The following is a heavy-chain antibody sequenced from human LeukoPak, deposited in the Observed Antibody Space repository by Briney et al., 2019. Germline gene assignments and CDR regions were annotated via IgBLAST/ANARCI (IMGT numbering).Heavy chain of an antibody. D-gene: IGHD3-22*01. J-gene: IGHJ6*02. CDR3: AKGFPTLHFYDRRGYDSPSMDV. V-gene: IGHV3-23*01. CDR2: ISGIRGST. Sequence: GCSLILSCAASGVTFSSYAMSRVRHAPEDSVDCMSAISGIRGSTYYADSVKGRVTIARDNSKNTLYLQMNSLTAEDQAVYYCAKGFPTLHFYDRRGYDSPSMDVWGQGTTVTVSS. CDR1: GVTFSSYA.